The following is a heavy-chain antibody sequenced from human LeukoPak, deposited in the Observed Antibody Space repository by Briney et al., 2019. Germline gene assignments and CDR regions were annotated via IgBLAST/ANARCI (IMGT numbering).Heavy chain of an antibody. CDR2: IIPIFGTA. CDR1: GGTFSSYA. D-gene: IGHD4-11*01. V-gene: IGHV1-69*01. J-gene: IGHJ4*02. CDR3: ARATDYSNFPFDY. Sequence: GSSVKVSCKVSGGTFSSYAIIWVRQAPGQGLEWMGGIIPIFGTANYAQKFQVRVTITADESTSTVYMELSSLRSEDTAVYYCARATDYSNFPFDYWGQGTLVTVSS.